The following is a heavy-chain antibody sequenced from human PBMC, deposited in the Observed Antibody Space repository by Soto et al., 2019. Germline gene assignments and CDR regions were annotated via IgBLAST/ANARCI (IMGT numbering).Heavy chain of an antibody. J-gene: IGHJ4*02. CDR3: ALLGNEDDSWPLFYVKF. CDR2: VYKTQSI. D-gene: IGHD3-10*01. V-gene: IGHV4-31*03. Sequence: SETLSLTCTVSVDSISRGFFYLSWILHVPGKGLEWIGNVYKTQSIYFNPSLKSRLTMSVDTSTKQFSLRLTSVTAADTPVYYCALLGNEDDSWPLFYVKFWGTGALVTGSS. CDR1: VDSISRGFFY.